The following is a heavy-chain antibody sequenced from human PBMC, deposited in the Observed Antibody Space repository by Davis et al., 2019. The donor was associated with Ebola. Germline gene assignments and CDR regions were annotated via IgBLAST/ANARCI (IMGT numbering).Heavy chain of an antibody. CDR3: ARAEMATISDY. CDR1: GFTFSSYE. Sequence: GGSLRLSCAASGFTFSSYEMNWVRQAPGKGLEWVSYISSSGSTIYYADSVKGRFTISRDNAKNSLYLQMNSLRAEDTAVYYCARAEMATISDYWGQGTLVTVSS. CDR2: ISSSGSTI. D-gene: IGHD5-24*01. V-gene: IGHV3-48*03. J-gene: IGHJ4*02.